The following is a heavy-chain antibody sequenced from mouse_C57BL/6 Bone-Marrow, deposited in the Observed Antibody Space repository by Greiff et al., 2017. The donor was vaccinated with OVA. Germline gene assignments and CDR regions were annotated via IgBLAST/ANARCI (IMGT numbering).Heavy chain of an antibody. V-gene: IGHV1-76*01. Sequence: QVQLQQSGAELVRPGASVKLSCKASGYTFTDYYINWVKQRPGQGLEWIARIYPGSGNTYYNEKFKGKATLTAEKSSSTAYMQFSSLTSEDSDVYFCERSMYDGDMEYWGQGTSVTVSS. J-gene: IGHJ4*01. CDR2: IYPGSGNT. CDR3: ERSMYDGDMEY. CDR1: GYTFTDYY. D-gene: IGHD2-3*01.